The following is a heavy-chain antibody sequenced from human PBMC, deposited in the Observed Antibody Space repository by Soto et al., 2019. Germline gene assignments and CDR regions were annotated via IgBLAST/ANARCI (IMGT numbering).Heavy chain of an antibody. D-gene: IGHD3-16*01. CDR2: ISGSGFST. J-gene: IGHJ4*02. V-gene: IGHV3-23*01. CDR3: ARSLSLSADAKRYFDW. CDR1: GFTFSTYA. Sequence: EVQLLESGGGLVQPGGSLRLSCGASGFTFSTYAMSWVRQAPGKGLEWVSAISGSGFSTYYPDSVKGRFSISRDNSRNTLYLQMNSLRAEDTAVYYCARSLSLSADAKRYFDWWGQGTLVTVSS.